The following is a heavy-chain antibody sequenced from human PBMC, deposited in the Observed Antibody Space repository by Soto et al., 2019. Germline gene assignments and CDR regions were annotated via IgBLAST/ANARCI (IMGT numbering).Heavy chain of an antibody. CDR1: GFTFSSYW. J-gene: IGHJ3*02. CDR3: TRYHGPVYDYIWGSYRFSSAFDI. D-gene: IGHD3-16*02. Sequence: GGSLRLSCAASGFTFSSYWMSWVRQAPGKGLEWVANIKQDGSEKYYVDSVKGRFTISRDNAKNSLYLQMNSLRAEDTAVYYCTRYHGPVYDYIWGSYRFSSAFDIWGQGTMVTVSS. CDR2: IKQDGSEK. V-gene: IGHV3-7*01.